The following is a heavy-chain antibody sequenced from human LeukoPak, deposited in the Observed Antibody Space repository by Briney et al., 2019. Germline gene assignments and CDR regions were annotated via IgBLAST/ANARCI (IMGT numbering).Heavy chain of an antibody. D-gene: IGHD4-17*01. CDR1: GGSISSYY. Sequence: SETLSLTCTVSGGSISSYYWSWIRQPPGKGLEWIGYIYYSGSTNYNPSPKSRVTISVDTSKNQFSLKLSSVTAADTAVYYCARVIASYGDYVVGYFDYWGQGTLVTVSS. CDR2: IYYSGST. J-gene: IGHJ4*02. V-gene: IGHV4-59*01. CDR3: ARVIASYGDYVVGYFDY.